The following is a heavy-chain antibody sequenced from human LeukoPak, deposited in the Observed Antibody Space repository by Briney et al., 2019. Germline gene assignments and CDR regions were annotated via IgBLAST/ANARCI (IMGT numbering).Heavy chain of an antibody. V-gene: IGHV3-66*01. CDR2: MYSSGNT. CDR1: GFTVGNNH. CDR3: ATRAVAAPY. D-gene: IGHD6-19*01. Sequence: GGSLRLSCAASGFTVGNNHMNWVRQAPGKGLEWVSLMYSSGNTQYADSVKGRFIIFRDSSKNTLYLQMNSLRVEDTAVYYCATRAVAAPYWGQGTLVTVSS. J-gene: IGHJ4*02.